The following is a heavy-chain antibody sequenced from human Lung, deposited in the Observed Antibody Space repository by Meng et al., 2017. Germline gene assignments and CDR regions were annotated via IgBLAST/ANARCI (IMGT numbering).Heavy chain of an antibody. V-gene: IGHV1-18*01. CDR3: ARYVPNGSFWYFDF. CDR2: ISVKNGEA. CDR1: GYIFTNYD. J-gene: IGHJ2*01. Sequence: QVQRVQAGDDAKNPGASMKVSCKAFGYIFTNYDISWVRQAPGQGLEWMGWISVKNGEAKYPQNFQGRVTMTTDTTTSTAYMELRSLTSDDTAVYYCARYVPNGSFWYFDFWGRGTLVTVSS. D-gene: IGHD6-13*01.